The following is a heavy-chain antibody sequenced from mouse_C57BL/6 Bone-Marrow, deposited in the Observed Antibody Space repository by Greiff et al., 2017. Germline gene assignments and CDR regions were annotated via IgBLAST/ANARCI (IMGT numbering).Heavy chain of an antibody. CDR1: GFTFSDYG. CDR3: ARVDRYWYFDV. CDR2: ISSGSSTI. Sequence: EVMLVESGGGLVKPGGSLKLSCAASGFTFSDYGMHWVRQAPEKGLEWVAYISSGSSTIYYADTVKGRFTISRDNAKNTLFLQMTSLRSEDTAMYYCARVDRYWYFDVWGTGTTVTVSS. V-gene: IGHV5-17*01. J-gene: IGHJ1*03.